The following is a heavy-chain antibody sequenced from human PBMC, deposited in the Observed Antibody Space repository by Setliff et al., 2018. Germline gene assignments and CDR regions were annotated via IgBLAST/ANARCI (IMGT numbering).Heavy chain of an antibody. CDR2: IKQDESEK. V-gene: IGHV3-7*03. CDR1: GFTFSTYW. J-gene: IGHJ4*02. Sequence: GGSLRLSCAASGFTFSTYWMAWVRQAPGKGLEWVANIKQDESEKHYVDSVKGRFTISRDNAKNSLYLQMNSLRAEDTAQYYCARDSEGALDYWGQGTLVTVSS. CDR3: ARDSEGALDY. D-gene: IGHD1-26*01.